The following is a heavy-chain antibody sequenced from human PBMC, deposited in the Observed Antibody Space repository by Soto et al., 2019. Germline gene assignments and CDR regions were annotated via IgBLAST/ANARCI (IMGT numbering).Heavy chain of an antibody. D-gene: IGHD2-15*01. CDR2: INPSGGST. CDR1: GYTFTSYY. Sequence: VSVKVSCKASGYTFTSYYMHWVRQAPGQGLEWMGIINPSGGSTSYAQKFQGRVTMTRDTSTSTVYMELSSLRSEDTAVYYCARDLGDGYCSGGSCYGAFDYWGQGTLVTVSS. CDR3: ARDLGDGYCSGGSCYGAFDY. J-gene: IGHJ4*02. V-gene: IGHV1-46*01.